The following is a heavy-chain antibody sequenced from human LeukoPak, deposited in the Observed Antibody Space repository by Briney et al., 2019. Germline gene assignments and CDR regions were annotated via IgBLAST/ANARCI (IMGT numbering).Heavy chain of an antibody. J-gene: IGHJ4*02. Sequence: GASVKVSCKASGYTFTAYYMHWVRQAPGQGLEWMGGINPNSGDTNYAQKFQGRVTITRDTSISTAYMELSRLRSDDTAVYYCARDYSGRYYYFDYWGLGTLVTVSS. V-gene: IGHV1-2*02. CDR1: GYTFTAYY. D-gene: IGHD1-26*01. CDR2: INPNSGDT. CDR3: ARDYSGRYYYFDY.